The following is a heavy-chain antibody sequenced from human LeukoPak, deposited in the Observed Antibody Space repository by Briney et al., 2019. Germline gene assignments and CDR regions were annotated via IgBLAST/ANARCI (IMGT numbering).Heavy chain of an antibody. Sequence: ASVKVSCKASGYTFTYHYIHLVRQAPGQGLEWMGIINPSNGDTNYAQRFQGRVTMTRDTSTSTVYMELSSLDSEDTAVYYCARESDDGKDFDCWGQGTLVTVSS. CDR2: INPSNGDT. J-gene: IGHJ4*02. D-gene: IGHD1-1*01. CDR3: ARESDDGKDFDC. CDR1: GYTFTYHY. V-gene: IGHV1-46*01.